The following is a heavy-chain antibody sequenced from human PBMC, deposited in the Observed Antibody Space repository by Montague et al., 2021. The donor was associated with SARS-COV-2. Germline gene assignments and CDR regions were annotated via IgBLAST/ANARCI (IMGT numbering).Heavy chain of an antibody. CDR3: TRESANYDSSGPSYYYYGMDV. V-gene: IGHV4-4*02. J-gene: IGHJ6*02. Sequence: SETLSLTCAVSGSSISSSNWWSWVRQPPGKGLEWIGEIYHSGSTNYNPSLKSRVTISVDKSKNQFSLKLSSVTAADTAVYYCTRESANYDSSGPSYYYYGMDVWGQGTTVTVSS. CDR2: IYHSGST. CDR1: GSSISSSNW. D-gene: IGHD3-22*01.